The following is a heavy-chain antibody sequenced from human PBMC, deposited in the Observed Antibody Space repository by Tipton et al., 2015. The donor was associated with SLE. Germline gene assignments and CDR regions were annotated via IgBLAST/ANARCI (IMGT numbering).Heavy chain of an antibody. D-gene: IGHD2-2*01. V-gene: IGHV4-39*07. Sequence: TLSLTCTVSGGSISSSSYYWGWIRQPPGKGLEWIGSIYYSGSTYYNPSLKSRVTISVDTSKNQFSLKLSSVTAADTAVYYCAKALRYQLLPRAYFDYWGQGTLVTVSS. CDR3: AKALRYQLLPRAYFDY. CDR1: GGSISSSSYY. CDR2: IYYSGST. J-gene: IGHJ4*02.